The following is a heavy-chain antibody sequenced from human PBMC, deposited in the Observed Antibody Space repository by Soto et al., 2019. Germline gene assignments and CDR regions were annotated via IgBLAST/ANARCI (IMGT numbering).Heavy chain of an antibody. CDR1: GGTFSSYA. CDR2: IIPIFGTA. J-gene: IGHJ4*02. D-gene: IGHD1-26*01. Sequence: QVQLVQSGAEVKKPGSSVKVSCKASGGTFSSYAISWVRQAPGQGLEWMGGIIPIFGTANYAQKFQGRVTITAEISRGTANRGLSSLRSGDTAVYYCAREGGVGATTGWDWGQGTLVTVSS. CDR3: AREGGVGATTGWD. V-gene: IGHV1-69*06.